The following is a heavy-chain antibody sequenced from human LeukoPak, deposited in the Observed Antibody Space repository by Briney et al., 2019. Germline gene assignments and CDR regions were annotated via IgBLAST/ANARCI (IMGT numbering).Heavy chain of an antibody. V-gene: IGHV4-59*11. CDR3: ARTMYYYDSSGYPYYYGMDV. Sequence: SETLSLTCTVSGGSISSHYWSWIRQPPGKGLEWIGYIYYSGSTNYNPSLKSRVTISVDTSKNQFSLKLSSVTAADTAVYYCARTMYYYDSSGYPYYYGMDVWGQGTTVTVSS. J-gene: IGHJ6*02. CDR2: IYYSGST. CDR1: GGSISSHY. D-gene: IGHD3-22*01.